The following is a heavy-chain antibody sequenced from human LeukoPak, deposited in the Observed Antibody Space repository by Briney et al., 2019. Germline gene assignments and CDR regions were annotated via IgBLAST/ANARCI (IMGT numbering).Heavy chain of an antibody. Sequence: SETLSLTCTVSGGSISSGSYYWSWIRQPAGKGLEWIGRIYTSGSTNYNPSLKSRVTISVDTSKNQFSLKLSSVTAADTAVYYWARNGTLGIQGPWGMLRYWDFELWGRWTLGTGSS. CDR2: IYTSGST. V-gene: IGHV4-61*02. D-gene: IGHD5-18*01. CDR1: GGSISSGSYY. CDR3: ARNGTLGIQGPWGMLRYWDFEL. J-gene: IGHJ2*01.